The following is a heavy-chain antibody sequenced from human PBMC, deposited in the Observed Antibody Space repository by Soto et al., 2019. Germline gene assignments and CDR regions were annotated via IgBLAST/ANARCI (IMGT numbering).Heavy chain of an antibody. CDR1: GGTFSSYA. V-gene: IGHV1-69*13. J-gene: IGHJ5*02. CDR2: IIPIFGTA. Sequence: SVKVSCKASGGTFSSYAISWVRQAPGQGLEWMGGIIPIFGTANYAQKFKGRVTITADESTSTAYMELSSLRSEDTAVYYCARENEHYYGSGSYSRWFDPWGQGTLVTVSS. CDR3: ARENEHYYGSGSYSRWFDP. D-gene: IGHD3-10*01.